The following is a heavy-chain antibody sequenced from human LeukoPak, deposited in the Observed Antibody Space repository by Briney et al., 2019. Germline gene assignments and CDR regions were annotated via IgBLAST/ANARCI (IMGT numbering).Heavy chain of an antibody. CDR2: INQDGSTK. J-gene: IGHJ4*02. Sequence: PGGSLRLSCAASGFTFTKSWMAWVRQAPGKGLKWVANINQDGSTKHYADSLKGRFTISRDNSRNSLYLQMYSLRVDDTAVYYCARDTDGSLDYWGQGILVTVAS. CDR1: GFTFTKSW. V-gene: IGHV3-7*01. CDR3: ARDTDGSLDY. D-gene: IGHD1-26*01.